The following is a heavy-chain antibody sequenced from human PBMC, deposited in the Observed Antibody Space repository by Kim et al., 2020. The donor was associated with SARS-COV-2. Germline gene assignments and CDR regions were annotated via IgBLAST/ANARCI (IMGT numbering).Heavy chain of an antibody. CDR2: IYTSGST. CDR1: GGSISSYY. J-gene: IGHJ3*02. V-gene: IGHV4-4*07. CDR3: ARGGYDFWSGYHAFDI. Sequence: SETLSLTCTVSGGSISSYYWSWIRQPAGKGLEWIGRIYTSGSTNYNPSLKSRVTMSVDTSKNQFSLKLSSVTAADTAVYYCARGGYDFWSGYHAFDIWGQVTMVTVSS. D-gene: IGHD3-3*01.